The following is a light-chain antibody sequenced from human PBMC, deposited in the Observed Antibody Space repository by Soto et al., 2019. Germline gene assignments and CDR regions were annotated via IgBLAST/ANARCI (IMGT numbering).Light chain of an antibody. CDR1: QTISNSY. CDR3: QVYGDSSPT. CDR2: GAS. J-gene: IGKJ1*01. V-gene: IGKV3-20*01. Sequence: EIVLTQSPGTLSLSPGERATLSCRASQTISNSYSAWYQQKPGQAPRLLIYGASTRATGIPERFSGSGSGTDFTLTISRLEPGDFAVYYCQVYGDSSPTFSQGTKVEIK.